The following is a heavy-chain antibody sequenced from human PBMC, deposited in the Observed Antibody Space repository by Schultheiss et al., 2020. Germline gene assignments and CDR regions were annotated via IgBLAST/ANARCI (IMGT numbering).Heavy chain of an antibody. J-gene: IGHJ4*02. Sequence: TLSLTCTVSGGSISDYYWSWIRQPAGKGLEWIGRIYTSGYTNYNPSVKSRLTMSIDTSTRQFSLRLSSVTAADTATYYCAREPDYGDYIYDYWGQGTLVTVSS. CDR2: IYTSGYT. CDR1: GGSISDYY. D-gene: IGHD4-17*01. CDR3: AREPDYGDYIYDY. V-gene: IGHV4-4*07.